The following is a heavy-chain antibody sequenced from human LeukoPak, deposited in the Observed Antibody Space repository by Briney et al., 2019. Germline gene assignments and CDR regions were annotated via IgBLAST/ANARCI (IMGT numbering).Heavy chain of an antibody. CDR1: GYTLTELS. D-gene: IGHD3-10*01. J-gene: IGHJ4*02. CDR3: ATGTYGSGTFSSDS. CDR2: FDLEDGET. Sequence: ASVKVSCKVSGYTLTELSMHWVRQAPGKGLEWMGGFDLEDGETIYAQKFQGRVTITGDTSTDTDYIELWSLRSEDTAVYYCATGTYGSGTFSSDSRGQGDLVTVSP. V-gene: IGHV1-24*01.